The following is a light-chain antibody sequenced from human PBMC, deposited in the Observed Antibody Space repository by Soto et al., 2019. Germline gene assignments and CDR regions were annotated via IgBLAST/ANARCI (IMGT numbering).Light chain of an antibody. CDR2: DAS. J-gene: IGKJ1*01. V-gene: IGKV1-39*01. Sequence: DIQMTQSPSSLSASVGDRVTITCRASQSISSYLNWYQQKPGKAPKLLIYDASSLQSGVPSGFSGSGSGTDFTLTISSLQPEDFATYYCQQSYSTPRTFGQGTKVEIK. CDR1: QSISSY. CDR3: QQSYSTPRT.